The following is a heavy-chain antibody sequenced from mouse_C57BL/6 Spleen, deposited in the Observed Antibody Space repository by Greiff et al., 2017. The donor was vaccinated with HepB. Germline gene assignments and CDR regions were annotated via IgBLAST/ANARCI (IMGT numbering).Heavy chain of an antibody. V-gene: IGHV2-2*01. CDR3: ARKAYYSNYGDYAMDY. CDR1: GFSLTSYG. Sequence: VKLMESGPGLVQPSQSLSITCTVSGFSLTSYGVHWVRQSPGKGLEWLGVIWSGGSTDYNAAFISRLSISKDNSKSQVFFKMNSLQADDTAIYYCARKAYYSNYGDYAMDYWGQGTSVTVSS. D-gene: IGHD2-5*01. CDR2: IWSGGST. J-gene: IGHJ4*01.